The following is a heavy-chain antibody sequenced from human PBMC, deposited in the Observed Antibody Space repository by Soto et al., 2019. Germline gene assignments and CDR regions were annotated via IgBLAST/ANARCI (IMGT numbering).Heavy chain of an antibody. V-gene: IGHV1-69*13. Sequence: GPSVKVSCKASGGTFSSYAISWVRQAPGQGLEWMGGIIPIFGTANYAQKFQGRVTITADESTSTAYMELSSLRSEDTAVYYCASSGYSGYDGANWFDPWGQGTLVTVSS. CDR3: ASSGYSGYDGANWFDP. CDR1: GGTFSSYA. D-gene: IGHD5-12*01. J-gene: IGHJ5*02. CDR2: IIPIFGTA.